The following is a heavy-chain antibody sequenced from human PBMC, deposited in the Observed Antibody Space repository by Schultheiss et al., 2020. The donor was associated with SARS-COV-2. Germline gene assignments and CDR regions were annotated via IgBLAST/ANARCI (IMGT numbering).Heavy chain of an antibody. D-gene: IGHD3-22*01. CDR1: GGSVSSSSYY. J-gene: IGHJ6*03. CDR3: ARGTKIRSYYYDSSGPGVYYYYYMDV. CDR2: IYYSGST. Sequence: SETLSLTCTVSGGSVSSSSYYWGWIRQPPGKGLEWIGSIYYSGSTYYNPSLKSRVTISVDTSKNQFSLKLSSVTAADTAVYYCARGTKIRSYYYDSSGPGVYYYYYMDVWGKGTTVTVSS. V-gene: IGHV4-39*01.